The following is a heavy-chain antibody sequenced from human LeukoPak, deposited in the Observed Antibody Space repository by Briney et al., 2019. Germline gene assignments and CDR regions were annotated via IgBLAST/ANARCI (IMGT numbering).Heavy chain of an antibody. V-gene: IGHV4-39*06. CDR1: GGSISSSSYY. D-gene: IGHD3-16*01. Sequence: SETLSLTCTVSGGSISSSSYYWGWIRQPPGKGLKWIGSIYHSGSTYYNPSLKSRVTMSVDTSKNQFPLKLSSVTAADTAVYYCARDLGEPPSNWFDPWGQGTLVTVSS. CDR3: ARDLGEPPSNWFDP. CDR2: IYHSGST. J-gene: IGHJ5*02.